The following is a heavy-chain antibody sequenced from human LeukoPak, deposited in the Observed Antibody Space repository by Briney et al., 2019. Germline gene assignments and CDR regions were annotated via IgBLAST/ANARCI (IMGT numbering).Heavy chain of an antibody. CDR1: GFTFSDYY. CDR2: ISGSGGST. CDR3: ARPQWLAAYFDY. J-gene: IGHJ4*02. V-gene: IGHV3-23*01. D-gene: IGHD6-19*01. Sequence: GGSLRLSCAASGFTFSDYYMSWVRQAPGKGLEWVSAISGSGGSTYYADSVKGRFTISRDNSKNTLYLQMNSLRAEDTAVYYCARPQWLAAYFDYWGQGTLVTVSS.